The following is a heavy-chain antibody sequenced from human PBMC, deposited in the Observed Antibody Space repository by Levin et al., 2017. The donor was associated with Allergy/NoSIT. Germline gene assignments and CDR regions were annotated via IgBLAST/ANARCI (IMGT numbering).Heavy chain of an antibody. CDR3: ARDRAIVGTTNYYYGMDV. V-gene: IGHV4-59*01. Sequence: SQTLSLTCTVSGGSISSYYWSWIRQPPGKGLEWIGYIYYIGSTNYNPSLKSRVTMSLDTSKNQFSLKLTSVTAADTAVYYCARDRAIVGTTNYYYGMDVWGQGTTVTVSS. CDR2: IYYIGST. J-gene: IGHJ6*02. CDR1: GGSISSYY. D-gene: IGHD1-26*01.